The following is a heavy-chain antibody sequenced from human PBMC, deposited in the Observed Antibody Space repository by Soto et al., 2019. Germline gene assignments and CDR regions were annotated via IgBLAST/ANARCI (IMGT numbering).Heavy chain of an antibody. CDR2: IIPIFGTA. D-gene: IGHD3-16*01. CDR3: ARDRLMITFGGVGDGRWFAFDI. CDR1: GGTFSSYA. J-gene: IGHJ3*02. Sequence: QVQLVQSGAEVKKPGSSVKVSCKASGGTFSSYAISWVRQAPGQGLEWMGGIIPIFGTANYAQKFQGRVTITADESTRTAYMELSSLRSADTAVYYCARDRLMITFGGVGDGRWFAFDIWGQGTMVTVSS. V-gene: IGHV1-69*12.